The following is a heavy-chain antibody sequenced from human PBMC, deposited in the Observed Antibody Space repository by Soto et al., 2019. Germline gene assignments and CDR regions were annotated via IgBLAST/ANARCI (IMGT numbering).Heavy chain of an antibody. CDR1: GYTFSSYH. V-gene: IGHV1-18*01. J-gene: IGHJ4*02. CDR2: ISAYNGNT. CDR3: ARDLPPVDY. Sequence: QIQLVQSGAEVKKPGASVKVSCKASGYTFSSYHIAWVRQAPGRGLEWMGWISAYNGNTNYAQNLQGRVTMTTDPSTSTADMELRSLRSDDTAVYYCARDLPPVDYWGQGTLVTVSS.